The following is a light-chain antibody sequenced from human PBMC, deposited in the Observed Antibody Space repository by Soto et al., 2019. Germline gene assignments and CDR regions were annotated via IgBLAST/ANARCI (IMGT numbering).Light chain of an antibody. Sequence: QSVLTQPASVSGSPGQSITISYTGTSSDVGSYSYVSWYQQHPGKAPKLMIYEVSDRPSGISSRFSGSKSGNTASLTISGLQTEDEADYYCSSYTSSSTLFGTGTKVTVL. CDR1: SSDVGSYSY. J-gene: IGLJ1*01. CDR2: EVS. V-gene: IGLV2-14*01. CDR3: SSYTSSSTL.